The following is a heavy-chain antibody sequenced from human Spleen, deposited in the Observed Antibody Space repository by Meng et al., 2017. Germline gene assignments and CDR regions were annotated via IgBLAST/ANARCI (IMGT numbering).Heavy chain of an antibody. Sequence: GESLKISCTASDFTFSGSDVHWVRQASGKGLEWVGRIRSKSDTYATAYAASVKGRFTISRDNSKNTLYLQMNSLRAEDTAVYYCASLYCTNGVCHENNYYGMDVWGQGTTVTVSS. J-gene: IGHJ6*02. CDR2: IRSKSDTYAT. CDR3: ASLYCTNGVCHENNYYGMDV. D-gene: IGHD2-8*01. V-gene: IGHV3-73*01. CDR1: DFTFSGSD.